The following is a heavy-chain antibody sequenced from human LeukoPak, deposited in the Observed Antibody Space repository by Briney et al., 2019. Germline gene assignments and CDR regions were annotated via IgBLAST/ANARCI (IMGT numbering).Heavy chain of an antibody. CDR3: ARSFGYSLHY. CDR2: IIPILGIT. D-gene: IGHD5-18*01. CDR1: GGTFSSYA. J-gene: IGHJ4*02. Sequence: SVKVSSKASGGTFSSYAISWVRPAPGQALELMGRIIPILGITNYAQKFQGGVKITADKSTSTDYIELSSLRSEDPAVYSCARSFGYSLHYWGQGTLVTVSS. V-gene: IGHV1-69*04.